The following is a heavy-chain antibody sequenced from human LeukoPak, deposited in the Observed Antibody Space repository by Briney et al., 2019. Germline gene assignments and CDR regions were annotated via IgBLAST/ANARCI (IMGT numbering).Heavy chain of an antibody. V-gene: IGHV3-33*01. J-gene: IGHJ4*02. CDR3: ATSHTYCGGDCYFPFDY. Sequence: GGSLRLSCAASGFTFSSYGMHWVRQAPGKGLEWVAVIWYDGSNKYYADSVKGRFTISRDNSKNTLYLQMNSLRAEDTAVYYCATSHTYCGGDCYFPFDYWGQGILVTVSS. D-gene: IGHD2-21*02. CDR1: GFTFSSYG. CDR2: IWYDGSNK.